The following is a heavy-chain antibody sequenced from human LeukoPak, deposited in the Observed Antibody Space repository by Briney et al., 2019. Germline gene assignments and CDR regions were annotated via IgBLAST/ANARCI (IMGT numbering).Heavy chain of an antibody. CDR3: ARGLRYFDWLSPFDY. D-gene: IGHD3-9*01. CDR2: IIPIFGTA. J-gene: IGHJ4*02. CDR1: GGTFSSYA. Sequence: GSSVKVSCKASGGTFSSYAISWVRQAPGQGLEWMGGIIPIFGTANYAQKFQGRVTITADESTSTAYMELSSLRSEDTAAYYCARGLRYFDWLSPFDYWGQGTLVTVSS. V-gene: IGHV1-69*01.